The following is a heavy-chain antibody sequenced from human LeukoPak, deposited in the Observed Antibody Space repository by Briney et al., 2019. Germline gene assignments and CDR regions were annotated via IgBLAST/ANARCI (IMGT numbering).Heavy chain of an antibody. CDR3: ARGGGLDV. D-gene: IGHD3-16*01. CDR1: GFIFSDSW. V-gene: IGHV3-7*03. J-gene: IGHJ6*02. Sequence: PGGSLRLSCTVSGFIFSDSWMAWIRQAPGKGLEWVAIIEKNGSGKNYVDSVKGRFIISRDNAKNSLFLQMSNLRAEDTAVYFCARGGGLDVWGQGATVTVSS. CDR2: IEKNGSGK.